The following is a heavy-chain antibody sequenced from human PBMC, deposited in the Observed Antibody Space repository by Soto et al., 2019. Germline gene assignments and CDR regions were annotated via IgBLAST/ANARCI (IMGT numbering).Heavy chain of an antibody. D-gene: IGHD5-18*01. J-gene: IGHJ4*02. CDR3: AKEQWLIQGHFDY. V-gene: IGHV3-23*01. CDR1: GFSFTNYA. Sequence: EVQLLESGRGLVRPGVSLRLSCAASGFSFTNYAMSWVRQAPGKGLEWLSAISVSGETTYYADSVRGRFTISRDNSRATVFLQMSNLRAEDTALYYCAKEQWLIQGHFDYWGQGILVTVSS. CDR2: ISVSGETT.